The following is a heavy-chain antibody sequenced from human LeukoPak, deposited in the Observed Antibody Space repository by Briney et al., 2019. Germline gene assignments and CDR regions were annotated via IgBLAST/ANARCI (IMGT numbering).Heavy chain of an antibody. CDR1: GFTFSSYA. V-gene: IGHV3-23*01. CDR3: AREGVGGYSQAFDY. Sequence: PGGSLRLSCAASGFTFSSYAMSWVRQAPGKGLEWVSAISGSGGSTYYADSVKGRFTISRDNSKNTLYLQMNSLRAEDSALYYCAREGVGGYSQAFDYWGQGTLVTVSS. J-gene: IGHJ4*02. D-gene: IGHD5-18*01. CDR2: ISGSGGST.